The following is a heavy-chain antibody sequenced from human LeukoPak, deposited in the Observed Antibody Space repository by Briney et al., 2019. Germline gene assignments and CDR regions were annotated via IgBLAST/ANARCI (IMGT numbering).Heavy chain of an antibody. Sequence: ASVKLSCTASGYTFTSYDINWVRQATGQGLEWMGWMNPNSGNTCYAQKFQGRVTMTRNTSINTAYMELSSLRSEDTAVYYCARGRILWFGDYYYGMDVWGQGTTVTVSS. CDR2: MNPNSGNT. CDR3: ARGRILWFGDYYYGMDV. J-gene: IGHJ6*02. CDR1: GYTFTSYD. V-gene: IGHV1-8*01. D-gene: IGHD3-10*01.